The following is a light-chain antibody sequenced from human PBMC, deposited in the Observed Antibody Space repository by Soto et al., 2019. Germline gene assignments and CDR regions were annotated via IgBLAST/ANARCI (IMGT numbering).Light chain of an antibody. CDR3: CSYAGSSTWV. Sequence: QSALTQPASVSGSPGQSNTISCIGTNSDVGSYNLVSWYQQHPGKAPKLMIYEVSKRPSGVSNRFSGSKSGNTASLTISGLQAEDEADYYCCSYAGSSTWVFGGGTKVTVL. V-gene: IGLV2-23*02. CDR2: EVS. CDR1: NSDVGSYNL. J-gene: IGLJ3*02.